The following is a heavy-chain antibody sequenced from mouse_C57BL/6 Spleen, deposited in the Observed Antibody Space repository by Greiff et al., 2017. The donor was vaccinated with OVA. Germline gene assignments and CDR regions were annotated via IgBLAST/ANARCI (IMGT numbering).Heavy chain of an antibody. CDR1: GYTFTDYN. D-gene: IGHD3-2*02. CDR3: ARRGSTAQASWFAY. CDR2: INPNNGGT. V-gene: IGHV1-18*01. Sequence: VQLQQSGPELVKPGASVKIPCKASGYTFTDYNMDWVKQSHGKSLEWIGDINPNNGGTIYNQKFKGKATLTVDKSSSTAYMELRSLTSEDTAVYYCARRGSTAQASWFAYWGQGTLVTVSA. J-gene: IGHJ3*01.